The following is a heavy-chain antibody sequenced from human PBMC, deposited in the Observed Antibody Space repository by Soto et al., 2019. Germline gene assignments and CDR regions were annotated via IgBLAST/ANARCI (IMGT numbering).Heavy chain of an antibody. D-gene: IGHD4-17*01. V-gene: IGHV3-15*01. CDR1: GFTFSNAW. CDR3: TAIIPYGRRDFDI. CDR2: IKSKTDGGTT. Sequence: GGSLRLSCAASGFTFSNAWMSWVRQAPGKGLEWVGRIKSKTDGGTTGYAAPVKGRFTISRDDSKNTLYLQMNSLKTEDTAVYYCTAIIPYGRRDFDIWGQGTMVNV. J-gene: IGHJ3*02.